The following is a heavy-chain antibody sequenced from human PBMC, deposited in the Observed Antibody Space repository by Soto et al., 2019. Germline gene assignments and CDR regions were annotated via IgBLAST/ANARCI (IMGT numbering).Heavy chain of an antibody. CDR3: ARGSLRGGNWYFDL. D-gene: IGHD3-16*01. V-gene: IGHV6-1*01. J-gene: IGHJ2*01. Sequence: QEQLQQSGPGLVKPSQTLSLTCAISGDSVSKNSATWNWIRQSPARGLEWLGRTYYRSKWYNDYAVSVKSRITINPDTSKNQFYLQLNSVTPEDTAVYYCARGSLRGGNWYFDLWGRGTLVTGSS. CDR1: GDSVSKNSAT. CDR2: TYYRSKWYN.